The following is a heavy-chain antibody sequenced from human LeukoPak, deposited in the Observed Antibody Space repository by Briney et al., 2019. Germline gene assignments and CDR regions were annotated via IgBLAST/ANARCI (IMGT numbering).Heavy chain of an antibody. Sequence: SGTPSLTCTVLGGSIISYFWRWIRQPPRKGTEGIGRIYTSGSTNYNPSLKSRVTMSVDTSKNQFSLKLSSVTAADTAVYYCARELAAAGTFYFDYWGQGTLVTVSS. V-gene: IGHV4-4*07. CDR2: IYTSGST. CDR1: GGSIISYF. CDR3: ARELAAAGTFYFDY. D-gene: IGHD6-13*01. J-gene: IGHJ4*02.